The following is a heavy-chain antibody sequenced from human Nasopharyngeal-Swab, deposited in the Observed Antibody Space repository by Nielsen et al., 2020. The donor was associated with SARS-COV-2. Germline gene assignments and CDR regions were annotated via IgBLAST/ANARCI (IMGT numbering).Heavy chain of an antibody. Sequence: GGSLRLSCAASGFTFSGYWISWVRQAPGKGLEWVANIKQDGSDQNYVESLKGRFTISRDNAKNSLHLQMNSLRAEDTAVYFCVRGDAYNRLWGQGILVTVSS. CDR1: GFTFSGYW. CDR2: IKQDGSDQ. CDR3: VRGDAYNRL. J-gene: IGHJ4*02. D-gene: IGHD5-24*01. V-gene: IGHV3-7*04.